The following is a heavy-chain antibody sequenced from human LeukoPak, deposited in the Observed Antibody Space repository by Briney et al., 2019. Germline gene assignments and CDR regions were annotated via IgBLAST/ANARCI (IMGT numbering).Heavy chain of an antibody. V-gene: IGHV3-23*01. CDR1: GFTFRSYA. Sequence: GGSLRLSCAASGFTFRSYAMTWVRQAPGKGLEWVSTISGSGASTYYADSVKGRFTISRDNSKNTLYLQMNSLRAEDAAVYYCAKGGFWSGPNDAFDIWGQGTMVTVSS. CDR3: AKGGFWSGPNDAFDI. J-gene: IGHJ3*02. CDR2: ISGSGAST. D-gene: IGHD3-3*01.